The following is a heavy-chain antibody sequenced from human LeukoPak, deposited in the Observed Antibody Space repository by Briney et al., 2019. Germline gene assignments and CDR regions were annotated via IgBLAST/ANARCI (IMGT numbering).Heavy chain of an antibody. CDR1: GGSISSYY. V-gene: IGHV4-59*01. J-gene: IGHJ4*02. CDR2: IYYSGST. CDR3: ARASTTRWFGEFDY. D-gene: IGHD3-10*01. Sequence: SETLSLTCTVSGGSISSYYWSWIRQPPGKGLEWIGYIYYSGSTNYNPSLKSRVTISVDTSKNQFSLKLSSVTAADTAVYYCARASTTRWFGEFDYWGQGTLVTVSS.